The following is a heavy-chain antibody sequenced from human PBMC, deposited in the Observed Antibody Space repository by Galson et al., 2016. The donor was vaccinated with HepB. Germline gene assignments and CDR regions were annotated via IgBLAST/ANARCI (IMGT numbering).Heavy chain of an antibody. J-gene: IGHJ4*02. CDR3: ARINRHGYNNYYFDY. Sequence: PALVKPTQTLTLTCTFSGFSLSTSGVGVGWIRQPPGKALEWLAVIYWNDDKHYSPSLMNRLTIAKDTSKNQVVLTMTDMAPGDTARYYCARINRHGYNNYYFDYWGQGTLVSVAS. CDR2: IYWNDDK. CDR1: GFSLSTSGVG. V-gene: IGHV2-5*01. D-gene: IGHD5-24*01.